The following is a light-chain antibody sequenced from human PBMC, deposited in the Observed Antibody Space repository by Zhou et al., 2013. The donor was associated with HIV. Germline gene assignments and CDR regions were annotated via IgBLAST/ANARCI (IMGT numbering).Light chain of an antibody. CDR3: QQYGSSPPMCS. CDR1: QSVSSY. CDR2: AAS. J-gene: IGKJ2*04. V-gene: IGKV3-15*01. Sequence: EIVLTQSPATLSLSPGERATLSCRASQSVSSYLAWYQQKPGQAPRLLIYAASTRATGIPARFSAFGSGTEFTLTISSLQSEDFAVYYCQQYGSSPPMCSFGQGTKLEIK.